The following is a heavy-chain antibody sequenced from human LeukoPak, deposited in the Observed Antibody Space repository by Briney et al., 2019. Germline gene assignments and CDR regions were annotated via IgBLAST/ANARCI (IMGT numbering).Heavy chain of an antibody. CDR2: IWNDGSNK. CDR3: ASATGDNDAFDI. J-gene: IGHJ3*02. CDR1: GFTFSSYV. Sequence: PGRSLRLSCAASGFTFSSYVMHWVRQAPGKGLEWVAVIWNDGSNKYHGDSVEGRFTISRDNSKNTLYLQMNSLRVEDTAVYYCASATGDNDAFDIWGQGTMVTVSS. V-gene: IGHV3-33*01. D-gene: IGHD7-27*01.